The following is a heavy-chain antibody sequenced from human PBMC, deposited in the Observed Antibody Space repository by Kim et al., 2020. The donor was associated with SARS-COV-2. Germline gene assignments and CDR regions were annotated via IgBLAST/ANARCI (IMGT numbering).Heavy chain of an antibody. CDR3: ARRRKTYYYGSGSLDV. CDR2: INHSGST. V-gene: IGHV4-34*01. J-gene: IGHJ6*02. CDR1: GGSFSGYY. Sequence: SETLSLTCAVYGGSFSGYYWSWIRQPPGKGLEWIGEINHSGSTNYNPSLKSRVTISVDTSKNQFSLKLSSVTAADTAVYYCARRRKTYYYGSGSLDVWG. D-gene: IGHD3-10*01.